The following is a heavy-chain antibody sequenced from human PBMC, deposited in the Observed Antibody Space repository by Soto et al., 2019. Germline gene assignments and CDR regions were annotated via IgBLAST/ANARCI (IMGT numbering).Heavy chain of an antibody. J-gene: IGHJ4*02. Sequence: SETLSLTCTVSGGSISSGGYYWSWLRQHPGKGLEWIGYIHSSGSTYFNPSLKSRVTISADTSKNQFSLKLSSVTAAETAVYYCARTGGSVFDLWGQGXLVTVYS. D-gene: IGHD2-15*01. CDR1: GGSISSGGYY. V-gene: IGHV4-31*03. CDR3: ARTGGSVFDL. CDR2: IHSSGST.